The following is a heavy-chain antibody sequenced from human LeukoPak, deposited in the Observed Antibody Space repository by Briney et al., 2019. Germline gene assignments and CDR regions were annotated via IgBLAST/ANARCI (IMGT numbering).Heavy chain of an antibody. CDR3: AREIPLAGAASLDY. V-gene: IGHV4-4*07. CDR2: INTSGST. Sequence: SETLSLTCTVSGGSLSSYYWSWIRQPAGKGLEWIGRINTSGSTNYNPSLKSRVTISVDKSKNHFSLMLNSVTAADTAVYYCAREIPLAGAASLDYWGQGTLVAVSS. CDR1: GGSLSSYY. J-gene: IGHJ4*02. D-gene: IGHD6-19*01.